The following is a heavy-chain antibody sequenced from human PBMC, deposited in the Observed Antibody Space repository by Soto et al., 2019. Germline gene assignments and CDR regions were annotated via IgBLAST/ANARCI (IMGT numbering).Heavy chain of an antibody. V-gene: IGHV3-21*01. CDR1: GFTFSSYS. J-gene: IGHJ4*02. D-gene: IGHD6-13*01. CDR2: ISSSSSYI. Sequence: PGGSLRLSCAASGFTFSSYSMNWVRQAPGKGLEWVSSISSSSSYIYYADSVKGRFTISRDNAKNSLYLQMNSLRAEDTAVYYCARDDGPIAAAGYDYWGQGTLVTVSS. CDR3: ARDDGPIAAAGYDY.